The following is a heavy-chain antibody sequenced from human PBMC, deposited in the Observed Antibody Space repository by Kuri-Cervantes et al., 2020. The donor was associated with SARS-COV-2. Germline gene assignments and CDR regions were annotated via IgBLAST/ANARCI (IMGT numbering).Heavy chain of an antibody. CDR1: GYTFTGYY. J-gene: IGHJ6*02. Sequence: ASVKLSCKASGYTFTGYYMHWVRQAPGQGLEWMGWINPNSGGTNYAQKFQGWVTMTRDTSISTAYMELSRLRSDDTAVYYCARGMVRGLIQYYYYGMDVWGQGTTVTVSS. CDR2: INPNSGGT. CDR3: ARGMVRGLIQYYYYGMDV. D-gene: IGHD3-10*01. V-gene: IGHV1-2*04.